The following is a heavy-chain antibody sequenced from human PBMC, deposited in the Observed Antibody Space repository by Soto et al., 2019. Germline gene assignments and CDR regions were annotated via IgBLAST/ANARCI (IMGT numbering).Heavy chain of an antibody. Sequence: EVQLVESGGGLVQRGGSLRLSCAASGFTFSSHAMSWVRQPPAKGLEWVSASGSSGATYYADSVKGRFIISRDNSKNTLYLQMNSLKTEDTAVYYCTSLYYGHWGQGTLVTVSS. J-gene: IGHJ4*02. V-gene: IGHV3-23*04. D-gene: IGHD3-16*02. CDR1: GFTFSSHA. CDR3: TSLYYGH. CDR2: SGSSGAT.